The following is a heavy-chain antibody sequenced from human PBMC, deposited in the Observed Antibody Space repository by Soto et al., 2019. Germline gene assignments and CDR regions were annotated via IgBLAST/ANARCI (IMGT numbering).Heavy chain of an antibody. CDR2: INAGNGNT. V-gene: IGHV1-3*01. D-gene: IGHD3-3*01. CDR3: ARAGFWSTYNSHVY. J-gene: IGHJ4*02. CDR1: LSTFTIYA. Sequence: ASVQVACQASLSTFTIYAMHWIPQALGQSLALIGWINAGNGNTQYSQKFQGRVTITRDTSASTAYMELSSLRSEDTAVYYCARAGFWSTYNSHVYWGQGTQV.